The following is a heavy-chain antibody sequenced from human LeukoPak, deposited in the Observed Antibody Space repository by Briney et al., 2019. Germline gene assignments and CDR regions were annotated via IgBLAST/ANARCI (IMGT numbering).Heavy chain of an antibody. CDR3: ASVSPAPHRNCSGGGCYFDY. D-gene: IGHD2-15*01. Sequence: ASVKVSCKASGYNLTGYYMHWLRQAPGQGLEWMGWINPNSGGTNYAQKFQDRVSMTRDTSISTAYMELSRLRSDDTAVYYCASVSPAPHRNCSGGGCYFDYWGQGTLVTVSS. CDR1: GYNLTGYY. J-gene: IGHJ4*02. V-gene: IGHV1-2*02. CDR2: INPNSGGT.